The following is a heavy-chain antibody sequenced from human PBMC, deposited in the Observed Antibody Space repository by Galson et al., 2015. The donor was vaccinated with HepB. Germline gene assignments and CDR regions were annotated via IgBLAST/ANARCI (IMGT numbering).Heavy chain of an antibody. J-gene: IGHJ4*02. Sequence: SLRLSCAASGFTFSSYAMHWVRQAPGKGLEYVSGINNNGVITYYADSVEGRFIISRDNSKNTLYLQMSSLRAEDTAVYYCVKDETSMRSSASCLDSWGQGSLVTVSS. CDR2: INNNGVIT. V-gene: IGHV3-64D*06. CDR1: GFTFSSYA. CDR3: VKDETSMRSSASCLDS. D-gene: IGHD2-2*01.